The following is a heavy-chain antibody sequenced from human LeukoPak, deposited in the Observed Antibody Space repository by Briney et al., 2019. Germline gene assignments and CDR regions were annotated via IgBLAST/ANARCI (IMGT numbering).Heavy chain of an antibody. J-gene: IGHJ1*01. D-gene: IGHD3-22*01. CDR3: ARDGDANYYDSNRYLQH. Sequence: SVKVSCKASGGTFSSYAISWVRQAPGQGLEWMGRIIPIFGTANYAQKFQGRVTITTDESTSTAYMELSSLRSEDTAVYYCARDGDANYYDSNRYLQHWGQGTLVTVSS. CDR1: GGTFSSYA. CDR2: IIPIFGTA. V-gene: IGHV1-69*05.